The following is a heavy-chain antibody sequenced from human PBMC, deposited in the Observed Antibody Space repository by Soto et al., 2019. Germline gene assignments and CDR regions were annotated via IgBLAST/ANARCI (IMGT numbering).Heavy chain of an antibody. CDR3: ARFYGNAFDV. V-gene: IGHV4-39*02. D-gene: IGHD3-10*01. J-gene: IGHJ3*01. CDR2: IYYDGST. CDR1: GGSITTSSYN. Sequence: QLQLQESGPGLVKPSETLSLTCSVSGGSITTSSYNWDWIRQPPGKGLEWIGTIYYDGSTSYNPSLKSQVTMSVDTSKNHFARKVHSVTAADTAVYYCARFYGNAFDVWGRGTVVTVSS.